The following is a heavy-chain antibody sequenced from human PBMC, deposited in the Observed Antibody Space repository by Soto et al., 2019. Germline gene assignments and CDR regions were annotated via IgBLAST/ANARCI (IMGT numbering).Heavy chain of an antibody. V-gene: IGHV6-1*01. D-gene: IGHD6-19*01. CDR1: GDSVSSNIAA. CDR3: AREEGIAVAGIAYYYYGMDV. Sequence: PSQTLPLTCAISGDSVSSNIAAWNWIRQSPSRGLEWLGRTYYRSKWYNDYAVSVKSRITINPDTSKNQFSLQLNSVTPEDTAVYYCAREEGIAVAGIAYYYYGMDVWGQGTTVTVSS. CDR2: TYYRSKWYN. J-gene: IGHJ6*02.